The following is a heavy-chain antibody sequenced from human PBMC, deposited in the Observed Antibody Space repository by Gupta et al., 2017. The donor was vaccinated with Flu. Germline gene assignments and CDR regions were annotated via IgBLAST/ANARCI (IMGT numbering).Heavy chain of an antibody. CDR3: ARHRGSSHGWYTSTDYYYGMDV. J-gene: IGHJ6*02. CDR2: TYYSGST. D-gene: IGHD6-19*01. CDR1: GGSISSSSYY. V-gene: IGHV4-39*01. Sequence: QLQLQESGPGLVKPSETLSLTCTVSGGSISSSSYYWGWIRQPPGKGLEWIGSTYYSGSTYYNPSLKSRVTISVDTSKNQFSLKLSSVTAADTAVYYCARHRGSSHGWYTSTDYYYGMDVWGQGTTVTVSS.